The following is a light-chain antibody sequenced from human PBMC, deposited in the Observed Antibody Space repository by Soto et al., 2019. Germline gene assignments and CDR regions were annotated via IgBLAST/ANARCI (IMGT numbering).Light chain of an antibody. V-gene: IGKV3-11*01. J-gene: IGKJ1*01. CDR1: QSVSSY. CDR2: DAS. CDR3: HQRSSWPRGT. Sequence: EIVLTQSPATLSLSPGERATLSCRASQSVSSYLACYQQKPGQGPRLLIYDASNRATVVSARFSGSGSGTEFTLTISSLEPEDFAVYYSHQRSSWPRGTFGQGTKV.